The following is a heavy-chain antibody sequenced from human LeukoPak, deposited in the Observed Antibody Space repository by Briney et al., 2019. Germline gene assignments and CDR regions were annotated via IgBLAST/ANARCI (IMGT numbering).Heavy chain of an antibody. Sequence: GGSLRLSCAASGFTFSSYAMHWVRQAPGKGLEWVAVISYDGSNKYYADSVKGRFTISRDNSKSTLYLQMNSLRAEDTAVYYCARELWFGELLSFDGMDVWGKGTTVTVSS. CDR1: GFTFSSYA. V-gene: IGHV3-30*04. CDR3: ARELWFGELLSFDGMDV. CDR2: ISYDGSNK. J-gene: IGHJ6*04. D-gene: IGHD3-10*01.